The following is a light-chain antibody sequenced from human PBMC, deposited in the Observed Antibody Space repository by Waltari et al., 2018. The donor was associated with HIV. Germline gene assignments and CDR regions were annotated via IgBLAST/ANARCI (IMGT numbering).Light chain of an antibody. CDR3: ATWDGSLGGFYV. V-gene: IGLV1-47*01. Sequence: QSLLTHPPSSHGTSGRRVTLDCSPTTSDAGSNSLSWSQHLPGTAPKLLIYRDNRRPSGVPDRFSGSKSGASASLAISGLRSEDEGDYYCATWDGSLGGFYVFGAGTKVTVL. CDR2: RDN. J-gene: IGLJ1*01. CDR1: TSDAGSNS.